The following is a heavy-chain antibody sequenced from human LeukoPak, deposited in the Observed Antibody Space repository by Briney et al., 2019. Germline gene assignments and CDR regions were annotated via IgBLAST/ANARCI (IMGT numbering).Heavy chain of an antibody. D-gene: IGHD3-10*01. Sequence: SQTLSLTCTVSGGSISSGDYYWSWIRQPPGKGLEWIGYIYYSGSTYYNPSLRSRVTISLDPSKNHFSLQFTSVTAADTAVYYCARGVSQVRGMWFDPWGQGTLVTVSS. V-gene: IGHV4-30-4*08. CDR2: IYYSGST. CDR3: ARGVSQVRGMWFDP. J-gene: IGHJ5*02. CDR1: GGSISSGDYY.